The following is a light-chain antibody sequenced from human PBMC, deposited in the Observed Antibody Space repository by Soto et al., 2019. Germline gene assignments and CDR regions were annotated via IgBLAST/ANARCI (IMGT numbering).Light chain of an antibody. J-gene: IGLJ3*02. V-gene: IGLV1-40*01. CDR3: QSYDSSRSGPNGV. CDR1: SSNIGAGYD. CDR2: GNS. Sequence: QSVLTQPPSVSGAPGQRVTISCTGSSSNIGAGYDVHWYQQLPGTAPKLLIYGNSNRPSGVPDRFSGSKSGTSASLAITGLQAEDEADYYCQSYDSSRSGPNGVFGGGTKLTVL.